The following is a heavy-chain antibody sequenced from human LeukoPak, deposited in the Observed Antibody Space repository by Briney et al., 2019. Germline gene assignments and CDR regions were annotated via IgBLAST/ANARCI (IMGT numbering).Heavy chain of an antibody. D-gene: IGHD4-23*01. CDR3: ARAPKLTYYFDY. CDR1: GFTFSSYA. Sequence: PGGSLRLSCAASGFTFSSYAMHWVRQAPGKGLEWVAAISYDGSNKYYADSVKGRFTISRDNSKNTLYLQMNSLRAEDTAVYYCARAPKLTYYFDYWGQGTLVTVSS. J-gene: IGHJ4*02. V-gene: IGHV3-30*04. CDR2: ISYDGSNK.